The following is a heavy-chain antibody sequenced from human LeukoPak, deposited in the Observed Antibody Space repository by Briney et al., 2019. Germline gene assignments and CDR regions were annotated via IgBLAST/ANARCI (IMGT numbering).Heavy chain of an antibody. J-gene: IGHJ4*02. CDR2: ISAYNGNT. D-gene: IGHD3-22*01. Sequence: ASVKVSCKASGYTFTSYGISWVRQAPGQGLEWMGWISAYNGNTNYAQKFQGRVTMTRDTSISTAYMELSRLRSDDTAVYYCARTYYDRAGRFDYWGQGTLVTVSS. CDR3: ARTYYDRAGRFDY. CDR1: GYTFTSYG. V-gene: IGHV1-18*01.